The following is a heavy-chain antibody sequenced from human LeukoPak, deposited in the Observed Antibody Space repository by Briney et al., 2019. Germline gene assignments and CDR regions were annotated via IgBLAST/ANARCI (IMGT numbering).Heavy chain of an antibody. Sequence: GGSLRLSCAASGFTFSSYAMHWDRQAPGKGLEYVSAISSNGGSTYYANSVKGRFTISRDNSKNTLYLQMGSLRAEDMAVYYCARVGDFSVAAFDIWGQGTMVTVSS. V-gene: IGHV3-64*01. D-gene: IGHD3-16*01. J-gene: IGHJ3*02. CDR1: GFTFSSYA. CDR3: ARVGDFSVAAFDI. CDR2: ISSNGGST.